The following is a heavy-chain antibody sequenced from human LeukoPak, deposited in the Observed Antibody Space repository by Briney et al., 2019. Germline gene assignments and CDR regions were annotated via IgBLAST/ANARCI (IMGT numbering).Heavy chain of an antibody. V-gene: IGHV4-38-2*02. Sequence: SETLSLTCTVSGYSISSGYYWGWIRQPPGKGLEWIGSIYYSGSTYYNPSLKSRVTISVDTSKNQFSLKLSSVTAADTAVYYCAGGRITIFGVVSRFDYWGQGTLVTVSS. CDR3: AGGRITIFGVVSRFDY. CDR1: GYSISSGYY. CDR2: IYYSGST. D-gene: IGHD3-3*01. J-gene: IGHJ4*02.